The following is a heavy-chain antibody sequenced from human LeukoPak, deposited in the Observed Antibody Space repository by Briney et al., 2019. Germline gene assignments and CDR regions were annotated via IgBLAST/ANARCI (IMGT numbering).Heavy chain of an antibody. V-gene: IGHV4-59*01. CDR1: GGSISSYY. J-gene: IGHJ4*02. D-gene: IGHD5-24*01. CDR3: ARTARRDGYKG. Sequence: SETLSLTCTVSGGSISSYYWSWIRQPPGKGLEWIGYIYYSGSTNYNPSLKSRVTISVDTSKNQFSLKLSSVTAADTAVYYCARTARRDGYKGWGQGTLVTVSS. CDR2: IYYSGST.